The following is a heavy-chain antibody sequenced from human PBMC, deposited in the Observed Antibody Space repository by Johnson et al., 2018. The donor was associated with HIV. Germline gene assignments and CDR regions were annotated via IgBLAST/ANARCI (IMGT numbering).Heavy chain of an antibody. Sequence: VQLVESGGDLVQPGGSLRLSCAASGFTVSSNYMSWVRQAPGKGLEWVSVIYSGGNTYYADSVKGRFTISRDNSKNTLYLQMNSLRVEDTAVYYCAREWELLGSAFDIWGQGTMVTVSS. CDR1: GFTVSSNY. J-gene: IGHJ3*02. CDR3: AREWELLGSAFDI. V-gene: IGHV3-66*01. D-gene: IGHD1-26*01. CDR2: IYSGGNT.